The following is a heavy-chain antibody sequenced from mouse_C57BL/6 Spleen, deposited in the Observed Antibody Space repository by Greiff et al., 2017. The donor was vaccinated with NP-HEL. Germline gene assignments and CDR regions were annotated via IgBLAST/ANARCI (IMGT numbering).Heavy chain of an antibody. V-gene: IGHV14-2*01. CDR1: GFNIKDYY. J-gene: IGHJ4*01. Sequence: VQLQQSGAELVKPGASVKLSCTASGFNIKDYYMHWVKQRPEQGLEWIGRIDPEDGETKSAPKFQGKATITADTSSNTAYLQLSSLTSEDTAVYYCATDGYYSSAMDYWGQGTSVTVSS. CDR3: ATDGYYSSAMDY. D-gene: IGHD2-3*01. CDR2: IDPEDGET.